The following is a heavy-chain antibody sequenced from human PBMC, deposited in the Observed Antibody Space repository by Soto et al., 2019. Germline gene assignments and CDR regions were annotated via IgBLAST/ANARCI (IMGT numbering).Heavy chain of an antibody. Sequence: QVQLVQSGAEVKKPGSSLKVSCKASGGTFSSYAISWVRQAPGQGLEWMGGIIPIFGTANYAQKFQGRVTITADESTSTAYMELSSLRSEDTAVYYCARGTFRYCSSTSCYEDAFDIWGQGTMVTVSS. V-gene: IGHV1-69*01. D-gene: IGHD2-2*01. CDR1: GGTFSSYA. CDR3: ARGTFRYCSSTSCYEDAFDI. J-gene: IGHJ3*02. CDR2: IIPIFGTA.